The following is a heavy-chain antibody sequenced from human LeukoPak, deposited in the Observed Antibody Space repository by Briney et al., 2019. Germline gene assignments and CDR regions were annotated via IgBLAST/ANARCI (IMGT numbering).Heavy chain of an antibody. V-gene: IGHV4-59*01. Sequence: PSETLPLTCTVSGGSISSYYWSWIRQPPGKGLEWIGYIYYSGSTNYNPSLKSRVTISVDTSKNQFSLKLSSVTAADTAVYYCARVVSTVTTYYFDYWGQGTLVTVSS. CDR2: IYYSGST. CDR1: GGSISSYY. CDR3: ARVVSTVTTYYFDY. J-gene: IGHJ4*02. D-gene: IGHD4-17*01.